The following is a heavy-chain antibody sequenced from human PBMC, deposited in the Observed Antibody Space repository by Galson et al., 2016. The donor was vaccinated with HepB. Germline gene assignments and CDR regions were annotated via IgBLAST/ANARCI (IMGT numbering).Heavy chain of an antibody. CDR2: VYWNDDK. CDR1: GFSLNIDGEG. J-gene: IGHJ4*02. V-gene: IGHV2-5*01. CDR3: AHIGLRFGDLLLDY. Sequence: PALVKPTQTLTLTCTFSGFSLNIDGEGVGWIRQPPGKALEWLALVYWNDDKRYSPSLKTRLTITKDASKKQVFLKMTNMDPADTATYYLAHIGLRFGDLLLDYCCQGARVTV. D-gene: IGHD3-10*01.